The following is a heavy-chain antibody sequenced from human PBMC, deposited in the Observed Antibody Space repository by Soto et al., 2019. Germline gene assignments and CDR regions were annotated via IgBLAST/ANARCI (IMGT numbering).Heavy chain of an antibody. CDR3: AKDDSLEWFIHLDA. J-gene: IGHJ5*02. CDR2: ISGGGSDT. CDR1: GFTFLSYA. D-gene: IGHD3-3*01. Sequence: SLRLSCAASGFTFLSYAMSWVRQAPGNGLEWVAGISGGGSDTYYSDSVRGRFTISRDNSKNTLYLQINSLRVEDSAVYFCAKDDSLEWFIHLDAWGQGTLVTVSS. V-gene: IGHV3-23*01.